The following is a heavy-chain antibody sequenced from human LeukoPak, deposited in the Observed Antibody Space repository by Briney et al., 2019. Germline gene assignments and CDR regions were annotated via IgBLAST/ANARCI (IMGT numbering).Heavy chain of an antibody. D-gene: IGHD6-19*01. J-gene: IGHJ4*02. CDR1: GYTFTSYA. Sequence: GASVKVSCKAPGYTFTSYAMNWVRQAPGQGLEWMGWINTNTGNPTYAQGFTGRFVFSLDTSVSTAYLQISSLKAEDTAVYYCARAMESIAVAGTVGYYFDYWGQGTLVTVSS. CDR3: ARAMESIAVAGTVGYYFDY. V-gene: IGHV7-4-1*02. CDR2: INTNTGNP.